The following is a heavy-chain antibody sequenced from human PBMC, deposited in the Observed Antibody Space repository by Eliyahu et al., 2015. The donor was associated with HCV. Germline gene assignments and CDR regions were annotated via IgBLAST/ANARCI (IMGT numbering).Heavy chain of an antibody. J-gene: IGHJ6*04. V-gene: IGHV3-23*01. CDR3: AKGEQDIVVVGSMDV. D-gene: IGHD2-2*01. CDR2: ISGSGTTT. Sequence: QLMESGGGLVQPGESLRLXXXASGVTFXNXAMSXVRQAPGKGLEWVSGISGSGTTTNDADSVKGRFTISRDNFKSTVYLQMNSLRVEDTAMYFCAKGEQDIVVVGSMDVWGXGTTVTVSS. CDR1: GVTFXNXA.